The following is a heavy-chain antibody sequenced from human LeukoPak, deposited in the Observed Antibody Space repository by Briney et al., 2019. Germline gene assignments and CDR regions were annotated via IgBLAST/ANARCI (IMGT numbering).Heavy chain of an antibody. D-gene: IGHD2-15*01. J-gene: IGHJ5*02. V-gene: IGHV3-23*01. CDR2: ISGSGGST. CDR3: AKKAGYCSGGSCYLGTSWFDP. Sequence: GGSLRLSCAASGFTFSSYAMSWVRQAPGKGLEWVSAISGSGGSTYYADSVKGRFTISRDNSKNTLYLQMNSLRAEDTAVYYCAKKAGYCSGGSCYLGTSWFDPWGQGTLVTVSS. CDR1: GFTFSSYA.